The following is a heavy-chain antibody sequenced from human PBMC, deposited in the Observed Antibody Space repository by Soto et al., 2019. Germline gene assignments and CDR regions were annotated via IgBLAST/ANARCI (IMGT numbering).Heavy chain of an antibody. V-gene: IGHV3-9*01. CDR1: GFTFDDYA. J-gene: IGHJ4*02. D-gene: IGHD7-27*01. CDR3: AKAAGNWGSTDYFDY. Sequence: GGSLRLSCAASGFTFDDYAMHWVRQAPGKGLEWVSGISWNSGSIGYADSVKGRFTISRDNAKNSLYLQMNSLRAEDTALYYCAKAAGNWGSTDYFDYWGQGTLVTVSS. CDR2: ISWNSGSI.